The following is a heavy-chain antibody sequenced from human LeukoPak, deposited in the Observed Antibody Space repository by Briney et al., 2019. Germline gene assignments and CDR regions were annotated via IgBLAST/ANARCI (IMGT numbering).Heavy chain of an antibody. CDR3: ARGFHHDY. V-gene: IGHV4-38-2*02. Sequence: SETLSLTCTVSGYSISSGYYWGWIRQPPGKGLEWIGSIYHSGSTYYNPSLKSRVTISVDTSKNQFSLKLSSVTAADTAVYYCARGFHHDYWGQGTLVTVSS. CDR2: IYHSGST. CDR1: GYSISSGYY. J-gene: IGHJ4*02.